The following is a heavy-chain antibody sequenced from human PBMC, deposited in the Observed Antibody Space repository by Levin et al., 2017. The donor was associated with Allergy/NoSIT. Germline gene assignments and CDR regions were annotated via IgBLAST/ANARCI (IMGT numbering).Heavy chain of an antibody. Sequence: LAGGSLRLSCVASGFTFSNSGMHWVRQAPGKGLEWVAVIWFDESNKYYADSVKGRFTISRDNSKNTMYLQMNSLRAEDTAVYYCARVGDLATSGWKYWYVDLWGRGTLVTVSS. D-gene: IGHD6-19*01. CDR3: ARVGDLATSGWKYWYVDL. CDR2: IWFDESNK. V-gene: IGHV3-33*01. J-gene: IGHJ2*01. CDR1: GFTFSNSG.